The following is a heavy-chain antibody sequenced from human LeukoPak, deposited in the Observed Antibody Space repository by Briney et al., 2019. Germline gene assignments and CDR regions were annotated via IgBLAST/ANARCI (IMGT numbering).Heavy chain of an antibody. D-gene: IGHD3-10*01. Sequence: PSETLSLTCTVSGGSISSSSYYWGWIRQPPGKGLEWIGSIYYSGSTYYNPSLKSRVTISVDTSKNQFSLKLSSVTAADTAFYYGARHGARITMVRVVNSFEYYFDYWGQGTLVTVSS. V-gene: IGHV4-39*01. CDR2: IYYSGST. J-gene: IGHJ4*02. CDR1: GGSISSSSYY. CDR3: ARHGARITMVRVVNSFEYYFDY.